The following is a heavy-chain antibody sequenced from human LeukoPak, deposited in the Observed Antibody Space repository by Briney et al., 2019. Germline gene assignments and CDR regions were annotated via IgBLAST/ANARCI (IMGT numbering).Heavy chain of an antibody. CDR2: INPNSGGT. V-gene: IGHV1-2*04. D-gene: IGHD3-10*01. J-gene: IGHJ4*02. CDR1: GYTFTGYY. Sequence: ASVKVSCKASGYTFTGYYMHWVRQAPGQGLEWMGWINPNSGGTNYAQKFQGWVTMTRDTSISTAYMELSRLRSDDTAAYYCAREWYYGSGSYYNWGQGTLVTVSS. CDR3: AREWYYGSGSYYN.